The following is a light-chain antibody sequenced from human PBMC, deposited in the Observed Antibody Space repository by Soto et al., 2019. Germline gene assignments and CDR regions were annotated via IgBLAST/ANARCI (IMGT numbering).Light chain of an antibody. CDR3: CSYAGRYTYV. CDR2: DVS. V-gene: IGLV2-11*01. Sequence: QSALTQPRSVSGSPGQSVTISCTGTSSDVGGYNYVSWYQQHPGKAPKLMIYDVSKRPSGVPDRFSGSKSGNTAYLTISGLQAEDEADYYCCSYAGRYTYVFGTGTKVTVL. CDR1: SSDVGGYNY. J-gene: IGLJ1*01.